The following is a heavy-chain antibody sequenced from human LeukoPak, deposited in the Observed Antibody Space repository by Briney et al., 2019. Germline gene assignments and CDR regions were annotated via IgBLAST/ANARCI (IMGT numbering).Heavy chain of an antibody. V-gene: IGHV3-7*01. CDR1: GFTFSSYG. D-gene: IGHD3-3*01. J-gene: IGHJ6*03. CDR2: IKQDGSEK. CDR3: ARDREYDFWSGYYSYYYYYYMDV. Sequence: GGSLRLSCAASGFTFSSYGMHWVRQAPGKGLEWVANIKQDGSEKYYVDSVKGRFTISRDNAKNSLYLQMNSLRAEDTAVYYCARDREYDFWSGYYSYYYYYYMDVWGKGTTVTVSS.